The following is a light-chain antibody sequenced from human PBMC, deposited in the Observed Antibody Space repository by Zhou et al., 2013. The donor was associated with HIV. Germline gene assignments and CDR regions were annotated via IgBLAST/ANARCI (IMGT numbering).Light chain of an antibody. CDR2: DAS. J-gene: IGKJ1*01. CDR1: QSVSSY. CDR3: QQYVSTPVS. V-gene: IGKV3-11*01. Sequence: EIVLTQSPATLSLSPGERATLSCRASQSVSSYLAWYQQKPGQAPRLLIYDASNRATGIPARFSGSGSGTDFTLAISSLEPEDSAVFYCQQYVSTPVSFGQGTKVEI.